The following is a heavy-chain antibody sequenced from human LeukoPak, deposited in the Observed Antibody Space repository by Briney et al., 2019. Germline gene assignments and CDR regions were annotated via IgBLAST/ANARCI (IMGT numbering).Heavy chain of an antibody. CDR2: ISYDGSNK. CDR3: AKIGQVGQLADFDY. J-gene: IGHJ4*02. Sequence: GGSLRLSCAASGFTFSSYGMHWVRQAPGKGLEWVAVISYDGSNKYYADSVKGRFTISRDNSKNTLYLQMNSLRAEDTAVYYCAKIGQVGQLADFDYWGQGTLVTVSS. V-gene: IGHV3-30*18. D-gene: IGHD6-13*01. CDR1: GFTFSSYG.